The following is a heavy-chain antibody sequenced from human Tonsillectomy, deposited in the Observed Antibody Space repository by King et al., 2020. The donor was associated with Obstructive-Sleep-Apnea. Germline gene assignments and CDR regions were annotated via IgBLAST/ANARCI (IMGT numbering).Heavy chain of an antibody. D-gene: IGHD3-22*01. CDR2: INHSGST. V-gene: IGHV4-34*01. CDR3: ARGRHYYDSSGPSPDYWCFDL. CDR1: GGSFSGYY. Sequence: VQLQQWGAGLLKPSETLSLTCAVYGGSFSGYYWSWIRQPPGKGLEWIGEINHSGSTNYNPSLKSRVTISVDTSKNQFSLKLSSVTAADTAVYYCARGRHYYDSSGPSPDYWCFDLWGRGTLVTVSS. J-gene: IGHJ2*01.